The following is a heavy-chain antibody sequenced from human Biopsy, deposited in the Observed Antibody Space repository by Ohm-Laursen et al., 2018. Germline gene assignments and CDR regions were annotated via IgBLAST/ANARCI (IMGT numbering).Heavy chain of an antibody. CDR2: ISGSGGNT. CDR3: AKGGYCTTSSCYMDLDY. CDR1: GFTFSDCA. Sequence: SLRLSCTASGFTFSDCAMNWVRQAPGKGLEWVSTISGSGGNTYYADSVRGRFTVSRDGSKRTLYLQMSSLSAEDTAFYYCAKGGYCTTSSCYMDLDYWGQGTLVTVSS. V-gene: IGHV3-23*01. J-gene: IGHJ4*02. D-gene: IGHD2-2*02.